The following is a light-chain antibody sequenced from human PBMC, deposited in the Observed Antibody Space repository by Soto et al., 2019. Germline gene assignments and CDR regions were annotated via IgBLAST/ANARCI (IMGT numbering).Light chain of an antibody. CDR3: QQYNSYRWT. CDR1: QSVSSSY. J-gene: IGKJ1*01. CDR2: GAS. V-gene: IGKV3-20*01. Sequence: EIVLTQSPATLSLSPGERATLSCRASQSVSSSYLAWYQQKPGQAPRLLIYGASSRATGIPDRFSGSGSGTDFTLTISSLQPDDFATYYCQQYNSYRWTFGQGTKVDIK.